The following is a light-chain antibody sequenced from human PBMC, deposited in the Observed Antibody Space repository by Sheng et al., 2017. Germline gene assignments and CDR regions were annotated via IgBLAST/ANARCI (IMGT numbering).Light chain of an antibody. V-gene: IGKV4-1*01. CDR2: WAS. Sequence: DIVMTQSPDSLAVSLGERATINCKSSQSVLHSSNNRNYLAWYQQKPGQPPKLLIYWASTRKSGVPDRFSGSGSGTDFTLTISSLQAEDVAIYYCQQYYSALPITFGQGTRLEIK. CDR1: QSVLHSSNNRNY. CDR3: QQYYSALPIT. J-gene: IGKJ5*01.